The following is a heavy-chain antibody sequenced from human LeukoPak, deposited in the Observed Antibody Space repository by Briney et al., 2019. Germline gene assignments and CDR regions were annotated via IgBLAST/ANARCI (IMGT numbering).Heavy chain of an antibody. V-gene: IGHV1-18*01. Sequence: ASVKVSCKASGYTFTSYGISWVRQAPGQGLEWMGWISAYNGNTNYAQKLQGRVTMTTDTSTSTAYMELRSLRSDDTAVYYCARETSDSSSWYTPIYYYYGMDVWGQGTTVTVSS. D-gene: IGHD6-13*01. CDR3: ARETSDSSSWYTPIYYYYGMDV. CDR1: GYTFTSYG. J-gene: IGHJ6*02. CDR2: ISAYNGNT.